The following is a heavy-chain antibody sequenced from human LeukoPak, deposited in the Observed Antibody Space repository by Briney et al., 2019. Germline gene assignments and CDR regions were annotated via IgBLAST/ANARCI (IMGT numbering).Heavy chain of an antibody. J-gene: IGHJ4*02. CDR2: ISGSGDST. CDR1: GFTFSSYG. D-gene: IGHD5-18*01. V-gene: IGHV3-23*01. Sequence: GGSLRLSCAASGFTFSSYGMSWVRQAPGKGLEWVSAISGSGDSTNYADSVKGWFSISRDNSKNTLYLQMNSLRAEDTALYYCAKGKGAYSYDVIEDWGRGTLVTVSS. CDR3: AKGKGAYSYDVIED.